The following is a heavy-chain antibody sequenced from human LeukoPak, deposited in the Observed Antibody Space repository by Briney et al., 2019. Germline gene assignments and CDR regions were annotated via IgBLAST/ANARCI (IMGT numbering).Heavy chain of an antibody. J-gene: IGHJ4*02. CDR3: TTVLSSSRYNLCDY. CDR1: GFTFSSYG. D-gene: IGHD6-13*01. Sequence: GGSLRLSCAASGFTFSSYGMSWVRQAPGKGLEWVSAISGSGGGTAYADSVKGRFTISRDNAKNTLYLQMNSLGAEDTAVYYCTTVLSSSRYNLCDYWGQGTLVTVSS. CDR2: ISGSGGGT. V-gene: IGHV3-23*01.